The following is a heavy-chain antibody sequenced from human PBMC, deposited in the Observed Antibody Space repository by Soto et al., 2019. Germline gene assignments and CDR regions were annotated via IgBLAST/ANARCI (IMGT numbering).Heavy chain of an antibody. Sequence: SVKVSCKASGGTFSSYAISWVRQAPGQGLEWMGGINPIFGTPHYTQKYQGRVTITADTFTNTAYMELTRLTSDDTAVYYCAREGRQFDHCGQGAMVAVYS. CDR2: INPIFGTP. J-gene: IGHJ4*02. V-gene: IGHV1-69*06. CDR1: GGTFSSYA. CDR3: AREGRQFDH.